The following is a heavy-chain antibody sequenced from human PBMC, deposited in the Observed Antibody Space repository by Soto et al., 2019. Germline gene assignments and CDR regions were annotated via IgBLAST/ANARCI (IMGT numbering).Heavy chain of an antibody. D-gene: IGHD4-17*01. CDR3: AKGRTTVITLLGAFDI. V-gene: IGHV1-46*01. CDR2: INPSGGST. J-gene: IGHJ3*02. Sequence: GASVKVSCKASGYTFTSYYMHWVRQAPGQGLEWMGIINPSGGSTSYAQKFQGRVTMTRDTSTSTVYMELSSLRSEDTAVYYCAKGRTTVITLLGAFDIWGQGTMVTVSS. CDR1: GYTFTSYY.